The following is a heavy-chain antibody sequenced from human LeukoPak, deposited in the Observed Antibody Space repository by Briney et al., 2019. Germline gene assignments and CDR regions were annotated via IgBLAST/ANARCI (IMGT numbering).Heavy chain of an antibody. CDR1: GGSISSYY. D-gene: IGHD3-10*01. CDR3: ASRNALEVRGHYYYYGMDV. CDR2: ISYSGST. J-gene: IGHJ6*02. Sequence: SETLSLTCTVSGGSISSYYWSWIRQPPGKGLEWIGSISYSGSTYYNPSLQSRVTMSVDTSKHQFSLKLNSVTAADTAVYYCASRNALEVRGHYYYYGMDVWGQGTTVTVSS. V-gene: IGHV4-59*04.